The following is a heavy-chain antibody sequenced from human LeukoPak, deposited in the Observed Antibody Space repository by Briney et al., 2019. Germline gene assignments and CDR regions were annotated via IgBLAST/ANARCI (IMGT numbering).Heavy chain of an antibody. CDR2: INHSGST. D-gene: IGHD6-19*01. Sequence: PSETLSLTCAVYSGSFSGYYWSWIRQPPGKGLEWIGEINHSGSTNYNPSLKSRVTISVDTSKNQFSLKLSSVTAADTAVYYCARSGYSSGWYLNKDYYYYYGMDVWGQGTTVTVSS. CDR3: ARSGYSSGWYLNKDYYYYYGMDV. J-gene: IGHJ6*02. V-gene: IGHV4-34*01. CDR1: SGSFSGYY.